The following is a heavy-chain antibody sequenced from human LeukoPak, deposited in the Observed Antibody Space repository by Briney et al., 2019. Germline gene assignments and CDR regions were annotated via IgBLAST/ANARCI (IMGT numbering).Heavy chain of an antibody. J-gene: IGHJ4*02. Sequence: PGGSLRLSCAASGFTFSSHGMHWVRQAPGKGLEWVAFIRYDGSNKYYADSVKGRFTISRDNSKNTLYLQMNSLRAEDTAVYYCAKDGDWSGNKYYFDYWGQGTLVTVSS. CDR2: IRYDGSNK. CDR3: AKDGDWSGNKYYFDY. D-gene: IGHD2-21*02. V-gene: IGHV3-30*02. CDR1: GFTFSSHG.